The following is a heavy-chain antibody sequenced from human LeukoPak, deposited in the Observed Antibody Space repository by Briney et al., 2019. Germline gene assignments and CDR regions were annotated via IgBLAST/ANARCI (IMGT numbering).Heavy chain of an antibody. D-gene: IGHD3-22*01. V-gene: IGHV1-18*01. CDR3: ARAEVEYYDSSGYYLFDY. CDR1: GYTLTSYG. CDR2: ISANNGNT. J-gene: IGHJ4*02. Sequence: ASVKVSCKASGYTLTSYGLSWVRQAPGQGLEWMGWISANNGNTNYAQKLQGRVTMTTDTSTSTAYMELRSLRSDDTAVYYCARAEVEYYDSSGYYLFDYWGQGTLVTVSS.